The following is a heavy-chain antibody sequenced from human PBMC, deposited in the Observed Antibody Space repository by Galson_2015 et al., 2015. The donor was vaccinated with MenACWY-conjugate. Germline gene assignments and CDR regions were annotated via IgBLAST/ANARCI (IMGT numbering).Heavy chain of an antibody. CDR1: GFTFSNYW. CDR2: INRDGTST. CDR3: IRDRKGLIASVPSNWFDP. D-gene: IGHD2/OR15-2a*01. J-gene: IGHJ5*01. V-gene: IGHV3-74*01. Sequence: SLRLSCAASGFTFSNYWMHWVRQTPGKGLVWVSRINRDGTSTTYADSVKGRFTISRDNAKNTLILQMNSLRVEDTAVYYCIRDRKGLIASVPSNWFDPWGQGTKVTVSS.